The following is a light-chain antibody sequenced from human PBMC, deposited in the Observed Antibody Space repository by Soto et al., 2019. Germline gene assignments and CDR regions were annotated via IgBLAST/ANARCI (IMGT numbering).Light chain of an antibody. V-gene: IGLV2-11*01. CDR1: SSDVGGYNY. CDR2: DVS. J-gene: IGLJ2*01. Sequence: QSVLTQPRSVSGSPGQSVTISCTGTSSDVGGYNYVSWYQQHPGKAPKLMIYDVSKRPSGVPDRFSGSKSGNTASLTISGLQAEDEADYYCCSDAGATAVFGGGTKLTVL. CDR3: CSDAGATAV.